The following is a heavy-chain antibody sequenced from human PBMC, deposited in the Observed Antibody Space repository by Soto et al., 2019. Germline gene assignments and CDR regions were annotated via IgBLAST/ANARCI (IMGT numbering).Heavy chain of an antibody. CDR2: VYYNGSA. J-gene: IGHJ5*02. CDR3: ARSFFP. V-gene: IGHV4-59*01. Sequence: QVQLEESGPGLVKPSETLSRNCIVSGGSLSTYLWSWIRQPPGKGLEWIGAVYYNGSANYNPSLKSRVSISVDTSKNHLSLTLRSATAADTAVYYCARSFFPWGRGTLVTVSS. CDR1: GGSLSTYL.